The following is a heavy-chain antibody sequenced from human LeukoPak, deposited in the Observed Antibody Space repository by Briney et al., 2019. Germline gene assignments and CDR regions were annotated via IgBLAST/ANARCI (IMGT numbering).Heavy chain of an antibody. CDR3: ARDVSWDESFQR. D-gene: IGHD1-26*01. CDR2: IYHDGTS. J-gene: IGHJ1*01. Sequence: SETLSLTCTVAGFSISKGFYWGWVRQPPGKGLEFIATIYHDGTSHYNPSLESRATISVDTSRNQFSLNLASVTAADTAVYYCARDVSWDESFQRWGQGTLVTVPS. CDR1: GFSISKGFY. V-gene: IGHV4-38-2*02.